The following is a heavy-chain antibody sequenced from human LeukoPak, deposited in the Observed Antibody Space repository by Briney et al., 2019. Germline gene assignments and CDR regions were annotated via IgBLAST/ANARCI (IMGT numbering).Heavy chain of an antibody. J-gene: IGHJ4*02. CDR2: INQVASEK. Sequence: VGSLRLSCAASGFTISFYWMSWVRQAPGKGLEWVANINQVASEKNYVDSVKGRFTISRDNAKNSLYLQMNGVRAEDTAMYYCVRDGGYYGPDSWGQGALVSVSS. CDR1: GFTISFYW. CDR3: VRDGGYYGPDS. D-gene: IGHD3-10*01. V-gene: IGHV3-7*04.